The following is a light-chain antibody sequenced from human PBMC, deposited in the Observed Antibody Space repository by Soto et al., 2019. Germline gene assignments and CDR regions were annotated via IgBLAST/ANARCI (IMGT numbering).Light chain of an antibody. CDR1: QSVSSS. Sequence: EIVMTKSPATLSVSPGETATLSCRASQSVSSSLAWYQQKPGQAPRLLISDASTRAAGLPARFSGSGSGTEFTLTISSLQSEDFAVYFCQQSNNWPKTFGQGTKVEMK. V-gene: IGKV3-15*01. CDR2: DAS. CDR3: QQSNNWPKT. J-gene: IGKJ1*01.